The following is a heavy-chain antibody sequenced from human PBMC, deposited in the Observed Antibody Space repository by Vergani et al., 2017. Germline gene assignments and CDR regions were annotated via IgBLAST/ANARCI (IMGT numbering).Heavy chain of an antibody. Sequence: EVQLVQSGAEVKKPGESLKISCKGSGYSFTSYWIGWVRQMPGKGLEWMGIIYPGDSDTRYSPSFQGQVTISADQSISTAYLQWSSLKASDTAMYYCARLPYYYDSSSYPFDWGQGTLVTVSS. J-gene: IGHJ4*02. CDR1: GYSFTSYW. D-gene: IGHD3-22*01. CDR3: ARLPYYYDSSSYPFD. CDR2: IYPGDSDT. V-gene: IGHV5-51*01.